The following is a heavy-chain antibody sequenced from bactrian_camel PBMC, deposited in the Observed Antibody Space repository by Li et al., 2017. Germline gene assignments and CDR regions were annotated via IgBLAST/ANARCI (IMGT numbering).Heavy chain of an antibody. CDR1: GDTDSSLC. J-gene: IGHJ4*01. V-gene: IGHV3S1*01. Sequence: HVQLVESGGGSVQPGGSLKLSCAASGDTDSSLCMGWFRQAPGKENEGVAVIYTGGGAPYYADSVQGRFTISQDNANNTLYLQMSSLKPEDTAMYYCAARALCRGGYFLGNFLRQSRREADEYNFWGQGTQVTVS. CDR3: AARALCRGGYFLGNFLRQSRREADEYNF. CDR2: IYTGGGAP. D-gene: IGHD2*01.